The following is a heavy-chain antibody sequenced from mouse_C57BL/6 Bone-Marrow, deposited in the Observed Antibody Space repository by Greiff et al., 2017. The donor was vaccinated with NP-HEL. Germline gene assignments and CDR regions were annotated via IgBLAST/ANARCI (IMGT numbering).Heavy chain of an antibody. J-gene: IGHJ3*01. CDR1: GYTFTSYW. V-gene: IGHV1-59*01. Sequence: QVQLQQPGAELVRPGTSVKLSCKASGYTFTSYWMHWVKQRPGQGLEWIGVIDPSDSYTNYNQKFKGKATLTVNTSSSTAYMQLSSLTSEDSAVYYCARSRGSSWFAYWGQGTLVTVSA. D-gene: IGHD1-1*01. CDR3: ARSRGSSWFAY. CDR2: IDPSDSYT.